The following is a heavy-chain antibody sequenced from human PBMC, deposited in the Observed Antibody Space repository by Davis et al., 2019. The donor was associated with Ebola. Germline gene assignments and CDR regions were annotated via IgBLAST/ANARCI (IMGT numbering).Heavy chain of an antibody. CDR2: IYPGDSDT. Sequence: KVSCKGSGYSFTSYWIGWVRQMPGKGLEWMGIIYPGDSDTRYSPSFQGQVTISADKSISTAYLQWSSLKASDTAMYYCARRYCSGGSCYVLWGQGTLVTVSS. CDR3: ARRYCSGGSCYVL. J-gene: IGHJ4*02. CDR1: GYSFTSYW. V-gene: IGHV5-51*01. D-gene: IGHD2-15*01.